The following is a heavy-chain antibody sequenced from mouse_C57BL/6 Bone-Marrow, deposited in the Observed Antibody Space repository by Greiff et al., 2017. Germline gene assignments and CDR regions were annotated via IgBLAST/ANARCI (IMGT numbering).Heavy chain of an antibody. CDR1: GYSITSDY. V-gene: IGHV3-8*01. CDR3: ARWGITTVVADEDYFDY. D-gene: IGHD1-1*01. CDR2: ISYSGST. J-gene: IGHJ2*01. Sequence: EVKLQQSGPGLAKPSQTLSLTCSVTGYSITSDYWNWIRKFPGNKLEYMGYISYSGSTYYNPSLKSRISITRDTSKNQYYLQLNSVTTEDTATYYCARWGITTVVADEDYFDYWGQGTTLTVSS.